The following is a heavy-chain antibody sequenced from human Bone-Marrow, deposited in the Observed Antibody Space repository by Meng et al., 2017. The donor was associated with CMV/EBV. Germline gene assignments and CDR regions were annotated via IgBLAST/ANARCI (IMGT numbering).Heavy chain of an antibody. Sequence: GESLKISCAASEFTFSIYAMHWVRQAPGKGLAWVAVISYDGSNKYYADSVKGRFTISRDNSKNTLYLQMNSLRAEDTAVYYCAKDSITMVRGVKAVIHYYFDYWGQGTLVTVSS. CDR3: AKDSITMVRGVKAVIHYYFDY. D-gene: IGHD3-10*01. V-gene: IGHV3-30-3*01. CDR1: EFTFSIYA. J-gene: IGHJ4*02. CDR2: ISYDGSNK.